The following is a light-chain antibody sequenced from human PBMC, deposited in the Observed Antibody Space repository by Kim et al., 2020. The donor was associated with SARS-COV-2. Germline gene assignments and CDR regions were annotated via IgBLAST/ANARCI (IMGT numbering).Light chain of an antibody. CDR2: ADD. V-gene: IGLV6-57*03. Sequence: GKAVTISCTRRRGSIDDNYVQWYQQRPGGVPTTVIYADDQRPSGVSDRFSGSIDNSSNSASLTISGLRTEDEADYYCQSYNRDNVLFGGGTQLTVL. CDR3: QSYNRDNVL. CDR1: RGSIDDNY. J-gene: IGLJ2*01.